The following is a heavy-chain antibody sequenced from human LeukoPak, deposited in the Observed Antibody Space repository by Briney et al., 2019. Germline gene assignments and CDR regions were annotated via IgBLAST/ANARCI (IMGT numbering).Heavy chain of an antibody. D-gene: IGHD6-13*01. V-gene: IGHV1-46*01. CDR2: INPSGGST. CDR1: GYTFTSYY. CDR3: ARDGRAAAGTNYYYMDV. Sequence: ASVKVSCKASGYTFTSYYMHWVRQAPGQGLEWMGIINPSGGSTSYAQKFQGRVTMTRDMSTSTVYMELSSLRSEDTAMYYCARDGRAAAGTNYYYMDVWGKGTTVTVSS. J-gene: IGHJ6*03.